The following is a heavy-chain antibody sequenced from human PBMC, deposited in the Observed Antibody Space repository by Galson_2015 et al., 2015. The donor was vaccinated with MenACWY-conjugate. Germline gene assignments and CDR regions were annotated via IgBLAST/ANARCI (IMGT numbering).Heavy chain of an antibody. CDR2: IGSSGFSQ. Sequence: SLRLSCAASGFTFSTYAMTWVRLAPGKGLEWVSGIGSSGFSQYYADSVKGRFTISRDNSKKTVNLQMDSLRAEDTAVYYCAKAPGSLLTGENLRVYHYMDVWGKGTTVTVSS. J-gene: IGHJ6*03. CDR3: AKAPGSLLTGENLRVYHYMDV. D-gene: IGHD3-10*01. CDR1: GFTFSTYA. V-gene: IGHV3-23*01.